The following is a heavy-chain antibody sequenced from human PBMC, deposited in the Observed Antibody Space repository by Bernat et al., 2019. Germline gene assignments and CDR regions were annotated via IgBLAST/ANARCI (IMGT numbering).Heavy chain of an antibody. CDR2: IYHSGST. Sequence: QVQLQESGPGLVKPSGTLSLTCAVSGGSISSSNWWSWVRQPPGKGLEWIGEIYHSGSTNYNPSLKSRVTISVDKSKNQFSLKLSSVTAADTAVYYCAREGHIRITMVRSPAGLGYWGQVTLVTVSS. V-gene: IGHV4-4*02. D-gene: IGHD3-10*01. CDR3: AREGHIRITMVRSPAGLGY. J-gene: IGHJ4*02. CDR1: GGSISSSNW.